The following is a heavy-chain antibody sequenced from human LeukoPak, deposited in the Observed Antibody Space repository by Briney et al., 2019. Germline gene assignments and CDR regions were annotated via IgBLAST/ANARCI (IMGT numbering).Heavy chain of an antibody. CDR2: IYYSGST. CDR1: GGSISSYY. V-gene: IGHV4-59*01. Sequence: PSETLSLTCTVSGGSISSYYWSWIRQPPGKGLEWIGYIYYSGSTNYNPSLKSRVTISVDTSKNQFSLKLSSVTAADTAVYYCARLPSYYDFWSGYHPGGAFDIWGQGTMVTVSS. CDR3: ARLPSYYDFWSGYHPGGAFDI. J-gene: IGHJ3*02. D-gene: IGHD3-3*01.